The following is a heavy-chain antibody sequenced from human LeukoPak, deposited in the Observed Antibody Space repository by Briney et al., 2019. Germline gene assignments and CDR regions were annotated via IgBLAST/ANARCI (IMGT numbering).Heavy chain of an antibody. Sequence: ASVKVSCKASGYTFTSYAMHWARQAPGQRLEWMGWINAGNGNTKYSQKFQGRVTITRDTSASTAYMELSSLRSEDTAVYYCARDKRIQLWLPDYWGQGTLVTVSS. J-gene: IGHJ4*02. CDR3: ARDKRIQLWLPDY. CDR1: GYTFTSYA. CDR2: INAGNGNT. V-gene: IGHV1-3*01. D-gene: IGHD5-18*01.